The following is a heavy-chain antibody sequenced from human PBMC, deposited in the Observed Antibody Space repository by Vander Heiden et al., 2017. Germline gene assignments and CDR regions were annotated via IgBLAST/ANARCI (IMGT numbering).Heavy chain of an antibody. Sequence: EVQLVVSGGGLIRPGGSLKLSCPASGYPFSPSGMKWVRQAPGRGLEWVSSISGSSSYIYYIDSVKGRFTISRDNAKNSLYLQMNSLRVEDTAVYYCARALPSSGSSPVYYAMDVWGQGTTVTVSS. J-gene: IGHJ6*02. D-gene: IGHD3-10*01. CDR3: ARALPSSGSSPVYYAMDV. CDR1: GYPFSPSG. V-gene: IGHV3-21*01. CDR2: ISGSSSYI.